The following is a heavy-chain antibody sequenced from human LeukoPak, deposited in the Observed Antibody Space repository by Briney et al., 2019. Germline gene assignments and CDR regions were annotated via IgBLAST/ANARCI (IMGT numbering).Heavy chain of an antibody. CDR3: ARDPGAVAGD. J-gene: IGHJ4*02. Sequence: PSETLSLTCTISGASIDSYYWSWIRQPPGKGLEWIGSIYYSGSTYYNPSLKSRVTISVDTSKNQFSLKLSSVTASDTAVYYCARDPGAVAGDWGQGTLVTVSS. D-gene: IGHD6-19*01. CDR2: IYYSGST. V-gene: IGHV4-59*05. CDR1: GASIDSYY.